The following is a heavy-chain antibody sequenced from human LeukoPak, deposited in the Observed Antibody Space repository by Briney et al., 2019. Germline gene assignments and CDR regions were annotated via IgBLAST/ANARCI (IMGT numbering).Heavy chain of an antibody. Sequence: ASETLSLTCTVPGGSISSHYWSWIRQPPGRGLEWIGYIYYSGSTDYNPSLKSRVTISVDTSKNQFSLKLSSVTAADTAVYYCARARLGGLDAFDIWGQGTMVTVSS. CDR2: IYYSGST. CDR1: GGSISSHY. J-gene: IGHJ3*02. D-gene: IGHD3-16*01. CDR3: ARARLGGLDAFDI. V-gene: IGHV4-59*11.